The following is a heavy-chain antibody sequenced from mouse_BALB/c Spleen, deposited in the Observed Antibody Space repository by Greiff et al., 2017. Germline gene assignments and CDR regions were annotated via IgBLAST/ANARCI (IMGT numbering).Heavy chain of an antibody. D-gene: IGHD2-14*01. V-gene: IGHV2-6-7*01. CDR1: GFSLTGYG. J-gene: IGHJ4*01. CDR2: IWGDGST. CDR3: ARDKAYRYDGDYYAMDY. Sequence: QVQLQQSGPGLVAPSQSLSITCTVSGFSLTGYGVNWVRQPPGKGLEWLGMIWGDGSTDYNSALKSRLSISKDNSKSQVFLKMNSLQTDDTARYYCARDKAYRYDGDYYAMDYWGQGTSVTVSS.